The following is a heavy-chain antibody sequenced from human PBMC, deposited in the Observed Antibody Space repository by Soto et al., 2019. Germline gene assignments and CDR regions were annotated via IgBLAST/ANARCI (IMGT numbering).Heavy chain of an antibody. V-gene: IGHV3-11*01. Sequence: VGSLRLSCAASGFTFSDHYMNWIRQAPGKGLEWVSYIVSSGRTLYYADSVKGRFTISRDNAKNSLYLQMNSLRAEDTAVYFCARGSRSSGLDYWGQGALVTVSS. D-gene: IGHD3-10*01. CDR2: IVSSGRTL. CDR1: GFTFSDHY. CDR3: ARGSRSSGLDY. J-gene: IGHJ4*02.